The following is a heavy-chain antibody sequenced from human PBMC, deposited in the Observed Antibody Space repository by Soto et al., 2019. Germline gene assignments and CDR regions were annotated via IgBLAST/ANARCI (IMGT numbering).Heavy chain of an antibody. CDR3: AKYYYDGSGHIDALDL. V-gene: IGHV4-30-4*01. Sequence: QVQLQESGPGLVKPSQTLSLTCTVSGGSISSGDYYWSWIRQPPGKGLEWIGYIYYSGSTDYNPSLKTRVTISVDTSKNHFSLKLSSVTAADTAVYFCAKYYYDGSGHIDALDLWGQGTMVTVSS. CDR1: GGSISSGDYY. J-gene: IGHJ3*01. D-gene: IGHD3-22*01. CDR2: IYYSGST.